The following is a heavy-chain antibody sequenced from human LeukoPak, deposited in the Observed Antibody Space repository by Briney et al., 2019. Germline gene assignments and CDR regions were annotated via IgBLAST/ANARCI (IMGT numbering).Heavy chain of an antibody. D-gene: IGHD5-18*01. CDR3: ASGYSYDLFDY. V-gene: IGHV4-34*01. J-gene: IGHJ4*02. CDR2: INHSGST. CDR1: GGSFSGYY. Sequence: PSETLSLTCAVYGGSFSGYYWGWIRQPPGKGLEWIGEINHSGSTNYNPSLKSRVTISVDTSKNQFSLKLSSVTAADTAVYYCASGYSYDLFDYWGQGALVTVSS.